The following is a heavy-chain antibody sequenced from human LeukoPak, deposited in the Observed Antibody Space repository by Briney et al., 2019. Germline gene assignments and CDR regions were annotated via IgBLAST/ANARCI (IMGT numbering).Heavy chain of an antibody. CDR3: AKAGSGSYYTYFDY. J-gene: IGHJ4*02. D-gene: IGHD3-10*01. V-gene: IGHV3-23*01. CDR2: ISGSGGST. Sequence: GGSLRLSCAASGFTFSSYAMSWVRQAPGKGLGWVSAISGSGGSTYYADSVKGRSTISRDNSKNTLYLQMNSLRAEDTAVYYCAKAGSGSYYTYFDYWGQGTLVTVSS. CDR1: GFTFSSYA.